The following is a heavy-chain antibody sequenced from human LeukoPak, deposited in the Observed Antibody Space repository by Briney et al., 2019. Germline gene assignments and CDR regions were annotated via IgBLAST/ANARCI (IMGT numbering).Heavy chain of an antibody. CDR3: ARRLNRAYRGDTNYFDP. CDR2: IYWNDEK. CDR1: GFSLSTSGVG. D-gene: IGHD1-26*01. Sequence: ASGPTLVNPTQTLTLTCTFSGFSLSTSGVGVGWIRQPPGKALEWLVVIYWNDEKIYSPSLKSRLTITKDASTNQVVLTMTNMDPVDTATYFCARRLNRAYRGDTNYFDPWGQGTLVTVSS. V-gene: IGHV2-5*01. J-gene: IGHJ5*02.